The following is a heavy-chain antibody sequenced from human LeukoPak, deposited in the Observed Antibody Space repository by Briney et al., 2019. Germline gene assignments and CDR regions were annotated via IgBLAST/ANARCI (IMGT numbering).Heavy chain of an antibody. CDR2: INPSGGST. CDR1: GYTFTSYY. V-gene: IGHV1-46*01. Sequence: ASVKVSCKASGYTFTSYYMRWVRQAPGQGLEWMGIINPSGGSTSYAQKFQGRVTMTRDTSTSTVYMELSSLRSEDTAVYYCARSSLYSEYSSSWYGLYYFDYWGQGTLVTVSS. D-gene: IGHD6-13*01. J-gene: IGHJ4*02. CDR3: ARSSLYSEYSSSWYGLYYFDY.